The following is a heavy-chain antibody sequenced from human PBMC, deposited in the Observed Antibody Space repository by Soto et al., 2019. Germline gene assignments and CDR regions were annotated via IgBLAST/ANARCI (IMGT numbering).Heavy chain of an antibody. CDR3: ARVSGSYYYGMDV. D-gene: IGHD1-1*01. Sequence: QVQLQESGPGLVKPSGTLSLTCAVSGGSISSSNCWSWVRQPPGKGLEWIGEIYHSGSTNFNPSLESRVNISVDKSKNQFSLELNSVTAADTAVYYCARVSGSYYYGMDVWCQGTTVTVSS. V-gene: IGHV4-4*02. CDR2: IYHSGST. CDR1: GGSISSSNC. J-gene: IGHJ6*02.